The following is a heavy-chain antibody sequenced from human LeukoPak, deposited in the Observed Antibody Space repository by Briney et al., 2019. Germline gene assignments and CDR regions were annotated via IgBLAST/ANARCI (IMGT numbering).Heavy chain of an antibody. CDR2: ISTYYGNT. CDR3: ARVYSTNYYGSGDRPFLFDY. D-gene: IGHD3-10*01. Sequence: GASVKVSCKASGYTFTSYGFSWVRQAPGQGLEWMGWISTYYGNTNYAQKLQDRVTMTTDTSTSTAHMELTSLRSDDTAVYYCARVYSTNYYGSGDRPFLFDYWGQGTVVTVS. J-gene: IGHJ4*02. V-gene: IGHV1-18*01. CDR1: GYTFTSYG.